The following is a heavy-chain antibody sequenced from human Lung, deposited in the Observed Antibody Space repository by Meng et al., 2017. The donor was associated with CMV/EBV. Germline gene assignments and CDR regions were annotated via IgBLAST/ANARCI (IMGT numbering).Heavy chain of an antibody. D-gene: IGHD4-23*01. CDR3: ASDYGGTPALY. Sequence: SETLSLTCAVYGGSFSGYYWSWIRQPPGKGLEWIGEINHSGSTNYNPSLKSRVTISVDTSKNQFSLKLSSVTAADTAVYYCASDYGGTPALYWGQGTLVTVSS. CDR1: GGSFSGYY. J-gene: IGHJ4*02. V-gene: IGHV4-34*01. CDR2: INHSGST.